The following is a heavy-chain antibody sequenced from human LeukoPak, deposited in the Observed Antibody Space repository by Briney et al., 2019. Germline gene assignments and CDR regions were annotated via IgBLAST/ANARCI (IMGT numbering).Heavy chain of an antibody. CDR1: GFTFSSYG. Sequence: PGGSLRLSCAASGFTFSSYGMHWVRQAPGKGLEWVAFIRYDGSNKYYADSVKGRFTISRDNSKNTLYLQMNSLRAEDTAVYYCARGGIAPFDYWGQGTLVTVSS. D-gene: IGHD2-15*01. V-gene: IGHV3-30*02. CDR2: IRYDGSNK. J-gene: IGHJ4*02. CDR3: ARGGIAPFDY.